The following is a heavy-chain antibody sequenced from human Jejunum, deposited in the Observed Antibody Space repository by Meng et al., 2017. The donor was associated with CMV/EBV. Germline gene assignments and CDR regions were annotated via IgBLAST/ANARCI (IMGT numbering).Heavy chain of an antibody. Sequence: QVQLVESGGGVVQPGGSLRLPCVASGFTFSSYGMHWVRQAPGKGLEWVTFIHYDGSGAFYADSVKGRFTFSRDNSKSTMYLQMNSLKNEDTAVYYCAKRALSSNWIDYWGQGTLVTVSS. D-gene: IGHD1-20*01. CDR3: AKRALSSNWIDY. CDR2: IHYDGSGA. V-gene: IGHV3-30*02. J-gene: IGHJ4*02. CDR1: GFTFSSYG.